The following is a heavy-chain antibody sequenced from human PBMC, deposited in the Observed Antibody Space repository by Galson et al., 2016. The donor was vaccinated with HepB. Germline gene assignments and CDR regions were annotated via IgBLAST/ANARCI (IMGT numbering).Heavy chain of an antibody. CDR3: VRATGSMDF. V-gene: IGHV3-64D*06. Sequence: SLRLSCAASRFTFRSHALPWVRQAPGKGLEYVSAISHNGGSTYYADSVKGSFTISIDSTKDTLYLQLSSLRAEYTSVDNFVRATGSMDFWGQGTTVTVSS. J-gene: IGHJ6*02. D-gene: IGHD5-24*01. CDR1: RFTFRSHA. CDR2: ISHNGGST.